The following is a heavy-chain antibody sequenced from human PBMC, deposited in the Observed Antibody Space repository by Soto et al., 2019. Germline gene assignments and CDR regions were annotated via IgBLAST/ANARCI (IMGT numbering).Heavy chain of an antibody. CDR2: ISSSSSYI. J-gene: IGHJ4*02. Sequence: EVQLVESGGGLVKPGGSLRLSCAASGFTFSSYSMNWVRQAPGKGLEWVSSISSSSSYIYYADSVKGRFTISRDNAKNSLYLQLNRLRAEDTAVYYCARVGGHALDYWGQGTLVTVSS. CDR1: GFTFSSYS. CDR3: ARVGGHALDY. V-gene: IGHV3-21*01. D-gene: IGHD5-12*01.